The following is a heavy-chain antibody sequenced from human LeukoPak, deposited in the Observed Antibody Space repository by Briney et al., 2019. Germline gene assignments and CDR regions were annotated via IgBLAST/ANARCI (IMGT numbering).Heavy chain of an antibody. CDR2: IYYSGST. D-gene: IGHD3-22*01. J-gene: IGHJ6*02. CDR1: YY. V-gene: IGHV4-59*01. CDR3: ARDGPRYYDGYYGMDV. Sequence: YYWSWIRQPPGXGLEWIGYIYYSGSTNYNPSLKSRVTISVDTSKNQFSLKLSSVTAADTAVYYCARDGPRYYDGYYGMDVWGQGTTVTVSS.